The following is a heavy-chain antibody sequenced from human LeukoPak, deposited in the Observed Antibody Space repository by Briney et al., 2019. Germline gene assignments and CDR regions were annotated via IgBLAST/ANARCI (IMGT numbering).Heavy chain of an antibody. CDR1: GFTFSSYA. CDR3: AREGEGDLWFGVLLPKLPSYYFDY. J-gene: IGHJ4*02. Sequence: GGSLRLSCAASGFTFSSYAMHWVRQAPGKGLEWVAVISYDGSNKYYADSVKGRFTISRDNSKNTLYLQMNSLRAEDTAVYYCAREGEGDLWFGVLLPKLPSYYFDYWGQGTLVTVSS. V-gene: IGHV3-30-3*01. CDR2: ISYDGSNK. D-gene: IGHD3-10*01.